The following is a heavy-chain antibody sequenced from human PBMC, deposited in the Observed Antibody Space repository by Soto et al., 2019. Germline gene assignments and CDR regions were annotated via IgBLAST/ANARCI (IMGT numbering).Heavy chain of an antibody. CDR2: IYYSGST. CDR1: GGSISSYY. Sequence: SETLSLTCTVSGGSISSYYWSWIRQPPGKGLEWIGYIYYSGSTNYNPSLKSRVTISVDTSKNQFSLKLSSVTAADTAVYYCARTQAKYCSSTSCSLDYWGQGTLVTVSS. J-gene: IGHJ4*02. V-gene: IGHV4-59*01. D-gene: IGHD2-2*01. CDR3: ARTQAKYCSSTSCSLDY.